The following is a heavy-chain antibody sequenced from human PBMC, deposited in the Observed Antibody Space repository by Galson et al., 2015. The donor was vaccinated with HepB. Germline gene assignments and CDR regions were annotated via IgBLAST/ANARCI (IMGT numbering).Heavy chain of an antibody. CDR2: ISYDGSNI. CDR3: ARDLRKFRYFDY. D-gene: IGHD2-21*01. Sequence: SLRLSCAASGFTFNTYAMHWVRQAPGKGLEWVALISYDGSNIYYADSVKGRFTISRDNSKNTLYLQMNSLRADDTAVYYCARDLRKFRYFDYWGLGTLVTVSS. J-gene: IGHJ4*02. V-gene: IGHV3-30-3*01. CDR1: GFTFNTYA.